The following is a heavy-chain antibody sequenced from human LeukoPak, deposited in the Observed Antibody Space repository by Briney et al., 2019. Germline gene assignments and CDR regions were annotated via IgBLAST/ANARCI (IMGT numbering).Heavy chain of an antibody. D-gene: IGHD3-22*01. CDR3: ARQGYDSSGYYNNWFDP. CDR1: GGSFSSYY. CDR2: IYYSGST. V-gene: IGHV4-39*01. J-gene: IGHJ5*02. Sequence: TSETLSLTCAVYGGSFSSYYWGWIRQPPGKGLEWIGTIYYSGSTYHNPSLKSRVTISVDTSKNQFSLKLSSVTAADTAVYYCARQGYDSSGYYNNWFDPWGQGTLVTVSS.